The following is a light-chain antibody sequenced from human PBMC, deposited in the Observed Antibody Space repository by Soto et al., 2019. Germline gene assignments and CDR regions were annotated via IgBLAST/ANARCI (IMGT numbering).Light chain of an antibody. CDR2: DAS. CDR1: QSVSSSY. J-gene: IGKJ1*01. V-gene: IGKV3-20*01. CDR3: QQYASSPRT. Sequence: ENVLTQSPGTLSLSPGERATLSCRASQSVSSSYLAWYQQKPGQAPRLLIHDASSRAPGIPDRFSGSGSGTDFTLTISRVEPEDFAVYYCQQYASSPRTFGQGTKLEIK.